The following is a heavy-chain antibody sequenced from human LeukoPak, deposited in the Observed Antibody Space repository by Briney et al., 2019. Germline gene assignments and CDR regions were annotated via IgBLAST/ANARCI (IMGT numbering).Heavy chain of an antibody. CDR2: IIPIFGTA. D-gene: IGHD3-10*01. V-gene: IGHV1-69*06. Sequence: GASVKVSCNASGGTFSSYAISWVRQAPGQGLEWMGGIIPIFGTANYAQKFQGRVTITADKSTSTAYMELSSLRSEHTAVYYCARGRKRITMVRGEVYYYMDVWGKGTTVTVSS. CDR1: GGTFSSYA. CDR3: ARGRKRITMVRGEVYYYMDV. J-gene: IGHJ6*03.